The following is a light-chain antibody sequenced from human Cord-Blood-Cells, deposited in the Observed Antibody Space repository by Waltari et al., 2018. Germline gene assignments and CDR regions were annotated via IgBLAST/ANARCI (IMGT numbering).Light chain of an antibody. J-gene: IGLJ3*02. CDR1: SSNIGSNP. CDR2: GNN. V-gene: IGLV1-44*01. CDR3: AAWDDSLNGWV. Sequence: QSVLTPPPSASGTPGQRVTISCSGSSSNIGSNPVTRYQQLQRTALKLLIDGNNRRPSGVPDRCAGSNSDTSASLAIGVLQSEDEADYYCAAWDDSLNGWVFGGGTKLTVL.